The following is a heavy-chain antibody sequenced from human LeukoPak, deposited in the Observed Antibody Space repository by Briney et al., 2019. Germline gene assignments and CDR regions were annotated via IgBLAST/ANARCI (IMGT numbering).Heavy chain of an antibody. V-gene: IGHV3-23*01. J-gene: IGHJ6*03. CDR1: GFTFNRYA. Sequence: GGSLRLSCAASGFTFNRYAMSWVRQAPGKGLEWVSALSGSGDRTFYVDSVKGRFTVSRDNSKNTPYLQMDSLRVDDTALYYCARGGTNYYYMDVWGNGTTVTVSS. CDR3: ARGGTNYYYMDV. CDR2: LSGSGDRT.